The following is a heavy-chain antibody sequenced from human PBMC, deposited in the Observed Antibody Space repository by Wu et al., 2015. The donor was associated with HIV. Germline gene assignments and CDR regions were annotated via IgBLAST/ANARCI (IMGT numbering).Heavy chain of an antibody. CDR2: ITTYNGNT. D-gene: IGHD5-12*01. CDR1: GYTFNNYG. Sequence: QVQLVQSGAEVKKPGASVKVSCKASGYTFNNYGISWVRQAPGQGLEWMGWITTYNGNTNYAQNLQGRVTMTIDTSTNTAFIEVRSLRSDDTAVYYCARSHKWLRLRYEGNFDYWGQGTLVTVSS. CDR3: ARSHKWLRLRYEGNFDY. V-gene: IGHV1-18*01. J-gene: IGHJ4*02.